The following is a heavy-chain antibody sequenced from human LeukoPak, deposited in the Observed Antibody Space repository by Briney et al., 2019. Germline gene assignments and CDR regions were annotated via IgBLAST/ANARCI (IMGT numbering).Heavy chain of an antibody. D-gene: IGHD2-2*01. V-gene: IGHV4-31*03. J-gene: IGHJ4*02. CDR3: ARAGYCSSTSCYSGRVDY. CDR1: GGSISSGGYY. Sequence: SQTLSLTCTVSGGSISSGGYYWSWIRQHPGKGLEWIGYIYYSGSTNYNPSLKSRVTISVDTSKNQFSLKLSSVTAADTAVYYCARAGYCSSTSCYSGRVDYWGQGTLVTVSS. CDR2: IYYSGST.